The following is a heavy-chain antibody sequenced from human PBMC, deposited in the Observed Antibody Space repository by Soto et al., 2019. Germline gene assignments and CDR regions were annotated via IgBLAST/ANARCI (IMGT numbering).Heavy chain of an antibody. CDR1: GFTFSSYE. Sequence: GGSLRLSCAASGFTFSSYEMNWARQAPGKGLEWVSYISSSGSTIYYADSVKGRFTISRDNAKNSLYLQMNSLRAEDTAVYYCARPYYESLTGRSYYGMDVWGQGTTVTVSS. CDR3: ARPYYESLTGRSYYGMDV. J-gene: IGHJ6*02. D-gene: IGHD3-9*01. V-gene: IGHV3-48*03. CDR2: ISSSGSTI.